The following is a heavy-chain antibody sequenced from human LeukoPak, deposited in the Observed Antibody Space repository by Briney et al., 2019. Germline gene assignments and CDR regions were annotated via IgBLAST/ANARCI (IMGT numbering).Heavy chain of an antibody. V-gene: IGHV1-46*01. CDR3: ARDRGRSGSYHNCFDP. D-gene: IGHD3-10*01. Sequence: VASVKVSCTASGYTFTSYYIHWVRQAPGQGLEWMGIINPSGGNTRYAQKFQGRVTMTSDTSTSTVYMELTSLRSEDTAVYFCARDRGRSGSYHNCFDPWGQGTLVTVSS. CDR1: GYTFTSYY. J-gene: IGHJ5*02. CDR2: INPSGGNT.